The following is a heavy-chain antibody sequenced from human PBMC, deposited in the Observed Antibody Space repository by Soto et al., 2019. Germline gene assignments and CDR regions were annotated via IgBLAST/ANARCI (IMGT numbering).Heavy chain of an antibody. D-gene: IGHD1-26*01. V-gene: IGHV3-23*01. J-gene: IGHJ4*02. Sequence: EVQLLQSGGGLVQPGGSLRLSCAASGITFSSYAMSWVRQAPGKGLEWVSGISVSGGSTYYADSVKGQFTISSDNFKNSLYLLMNSMRGEDTAVYFCAKPAYSVGNDGCFEYWSQGSRVSVCS. CDR3: AKPAYSVGNDGCFEY. CDR1: GITFSSYA. CDR2: ISVSGGST.